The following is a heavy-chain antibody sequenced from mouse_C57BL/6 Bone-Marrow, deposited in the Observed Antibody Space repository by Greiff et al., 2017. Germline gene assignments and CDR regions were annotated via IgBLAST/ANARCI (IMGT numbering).Heavy chain of an antibody. CDR3: ARRGQPLRGGYYFDY. D-gene: IGHD2-4*01. CDR1: GYTFTEYT. J-gene: IGHJ2*01. CDR2: FYPGSGSI. Sequence: VKLMESGAELVKPGASVKLSCKASGYTFTEYTIHWVKQRSGQGLEWIGWFYPGSGSIKYNEKFKDKATLTADKSSSTVYMELSRLTSEDSAVYFCARRGQPLRGGYYFDYWGQGTTLTVSS. V-gene: IGHV1-62-2*01.